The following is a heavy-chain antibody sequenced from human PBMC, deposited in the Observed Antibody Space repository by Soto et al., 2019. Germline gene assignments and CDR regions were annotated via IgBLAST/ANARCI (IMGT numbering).Heavy chain of an antibody. CDR3: ARDGDSGYDHAEYFQH. V-gene: IGHV3-48*04. CDR1: GFTFSSYS. Sequence: GGSLRLSCAASGFTFSSYSMNWVRQAPGKGLEWVSYISSSSSSTIYYADSVKGRFTISRDNAKNSLYLQMNSLRAEDTAVYYCARDGDSGYDHAEYFQHWGQGTLVTVSS. J-gene: IGHJ1*01. CDR2: ISSSSSSTI. D-gene: IGHD5-12*01.